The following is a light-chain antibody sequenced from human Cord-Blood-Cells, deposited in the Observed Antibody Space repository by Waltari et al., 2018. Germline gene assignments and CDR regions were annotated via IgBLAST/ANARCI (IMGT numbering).Light chain of an antibody. V-gene: IGKV4-1*01. CDR2: WAS. CDR3: QQYYSTPYS. Sequence: DIVMTQSPDSLAVSLGERATINCKSSQSVLYSSNNKNYLAWYQQKPGQPPKLLIYWASTRESRVPDRFSGSGSGTDFTLTISRLHAEDVAVYYCQQYYSTPYSFGQGTKLEIK. CDR1: QSVLYSSNNKNY. J-gene: IGKJ2*03.